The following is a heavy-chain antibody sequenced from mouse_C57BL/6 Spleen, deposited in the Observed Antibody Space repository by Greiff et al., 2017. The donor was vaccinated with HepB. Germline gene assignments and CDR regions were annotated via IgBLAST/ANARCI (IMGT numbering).Heavy chain of an antibody. J-gene: IGHJ1*03. Sequence: EVKVEESGGGLVQPGGSMKLSCVASGFTFSNYWMNWVRQSPGKGLEWVAQIRLKSDNYATHYAESVKGRFTISRDDSKSSVYLQMNNLRAEDTGIYYCTGATVVALYWYFDVWGTGTTVTVSS. CDR1: GFTFSNYW. V-gene: IGHV6-3*01. CDR3: TGATVVALYWYFDV. CDR2: IRLKSDNYAT. D-gene: IGHD1-1*01.